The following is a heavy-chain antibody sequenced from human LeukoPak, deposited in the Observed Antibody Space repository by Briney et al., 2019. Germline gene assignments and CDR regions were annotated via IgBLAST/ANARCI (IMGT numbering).Heavy chain of an antibody. D-gene: IGHD6-6*01. V-gene: IGHV3-74*01. CDR1: GFTFSNYW. J-gene: IGHJ4*02. CDR3: AREYSSSRYFDY. Sequence: GGSLRLSCVASGFTFSNYWMHWVRHAPGKGLVWVSRINSDGSSTTYADSVKGRFTISRDNAENTLYLQMNSLRAEDTAVYYCAREYSSSRYFDYWGQGTLVTVSS. CDR2: INSDGSST.